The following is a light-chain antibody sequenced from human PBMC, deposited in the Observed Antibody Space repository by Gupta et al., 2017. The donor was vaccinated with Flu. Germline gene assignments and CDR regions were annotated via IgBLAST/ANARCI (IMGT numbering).Light chain of an antibody. J-gene: IGLJ3*02. CDR2: KDT. Sequence: YQLTQAPAMSVSPGQTATITCSVSALSKQYVYWYRQRPGQAPVLLIYKDTERASGIPDRISGSSSGTRVTLTIRGVQTEDEADYYCQSADITGASRVFGGGTKLFVL. CDR3: QSADITGASRV. CDR1: ALSKQY. V-gene: IGLV3-25*02.